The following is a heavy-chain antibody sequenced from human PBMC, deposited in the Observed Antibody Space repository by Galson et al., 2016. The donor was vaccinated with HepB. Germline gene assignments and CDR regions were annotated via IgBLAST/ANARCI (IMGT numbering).Heavy chain of an antibody. V-gene: IGHV4-59*01. D-gene: IGHD3-22*01. J-gene: IGHJ3*01. Sequence: SETLSLTCTVSGGSMSTYYWSWIRQPPGKGLEWIGYIYYTGSGDYNPFLKSRVAISIDTAKHQLSLRLTSVTAADTAVYYCAREGSRRFVYDSSGFLRAFDVWGQGIMVTVSS. CDR3: AREGSRRFVYDSSGFLRAFDV. CDR1: GGSMSTYY. CDR2: IYYTGSG.